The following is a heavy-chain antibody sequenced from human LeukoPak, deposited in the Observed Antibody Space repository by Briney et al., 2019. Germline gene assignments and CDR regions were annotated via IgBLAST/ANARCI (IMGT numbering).Heavy chain of an antibody. CDR2: IEYSGGSA. CDR1: GFTLSSYE. D-gene: IGHD1-26*01. CDR3: AKNRESYWVPELDY. J-gene: IGHJ4*02. V-gene: IGHV3-23*01. Sequence: SGGSLRLSCIVSGFTLSSYEMSWIRQAPGKGLEWVASIEYSGGSAYYADSVKGRFTISRDNSKNTLYLQMNSLRVEDTAVYYCAKNRESYWVPELDYWGQGTLVTVSS.